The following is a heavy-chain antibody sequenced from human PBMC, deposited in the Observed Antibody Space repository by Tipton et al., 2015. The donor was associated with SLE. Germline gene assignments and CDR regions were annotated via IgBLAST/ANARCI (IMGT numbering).Heavy chain of an antibody. J-gene: IGHJ4*02. V-gene: IGHV3-9*01. CDR2: VSWNSRTI. CDR1: GFNFGEYA. D-gene: IGHD5-24*01. Sequence: SLRLSCAASGFNFGEYAMHWVRQAPGKGLEYVSGVSWNSRTIGYADSVKGRFAISRDDAKNYLYLQMNNLRPDDTALYYCAKDIGDGYNAALDSWGQGTLVTVSA. CDR3: AKDIGDGYNAALDS.